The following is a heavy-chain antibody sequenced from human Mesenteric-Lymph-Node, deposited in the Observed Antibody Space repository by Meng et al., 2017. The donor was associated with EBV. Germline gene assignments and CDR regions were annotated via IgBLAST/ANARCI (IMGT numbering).Heavy chain of an antibody. J-gene: IGHJ5*02. CDR2: IFHIGST. D-gene: IGHD1-26*01. Sequence: QVALAEACPGLVKPLGTLSLTCAVSGGSISSSNWWSWVRQPPGKGLEWIGEIFHIGSTNYNPTLKSRVTISVDKSKNHFSLKLSSVTAADTAVYYCARDGGPSGSYAYWFDPWGQGTLVTVSS. CDR1: GGSISSSNW. CDR3: ARDGGPSGSYAYWFDP. V-gene: IGHV4-4*02.